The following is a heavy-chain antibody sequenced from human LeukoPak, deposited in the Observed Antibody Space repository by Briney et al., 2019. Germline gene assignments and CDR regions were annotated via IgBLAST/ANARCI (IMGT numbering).Heavy chain of an antibody. Sequence: SVRVSCKASGGTFSSYAISWVRQAPGQGLEWMGRIIPILGIANYAQKFQGRVTITADKSTSTAYMELSSLRSEDTAVYYCARGGLSAAAGKGDYYYYGMDVWGQGTTVTVSS. CDR1: GGTFSSYA. D-gene: IGHD6-13*01. J-gene: IGHJ6*02. CDR2: IIPILGIA. CDR3: ARGGLSAAAGKGDYYYYGMDV. V-gene: IGHV1-69*04.